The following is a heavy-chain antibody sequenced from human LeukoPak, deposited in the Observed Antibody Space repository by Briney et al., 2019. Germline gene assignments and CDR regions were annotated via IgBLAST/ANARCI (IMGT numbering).Heavy chain of an antibody. Sequence: PSETLSLTCTVSGGSISSSSYYWGWIRQPPGKGLEWIGSIYYSGSTYYNPSLKSRVTISVDTSKNQFSLKRSSVTAADRAVYYCARHTYYYRSGSYYGAPYYMDGWGKGTTVTISS. CDR1: GGSISSSSYY. J-gene: IGHJ6*03. D-gene: IGHD3-10*01. V-gene: IGHV4-39*01. CDR3: ARHTYYYRSGSYYGAPYYMDG. CDR2: IYYSGST.